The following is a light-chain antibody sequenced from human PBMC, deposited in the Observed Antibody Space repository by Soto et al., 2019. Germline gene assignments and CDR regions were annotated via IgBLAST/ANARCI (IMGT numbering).Light chain of an antibody. J-gene: IGLJ7*01. CDR3: LLTYSGPHAV. CDR1: TGAVTSGHY. Sequence: QTVVTQEPSLTVSPGGTVTLTFGSNTGAVTSGHYAYWFQLNPGQAPTALIYNTDTKHSWTPARFSGSLLGGKAALTLSGAQPEDESDYYCLLTYSGPHAVFGGGTQLTVL. CDR2: NTD. V-gene: IGLV7-46*01.